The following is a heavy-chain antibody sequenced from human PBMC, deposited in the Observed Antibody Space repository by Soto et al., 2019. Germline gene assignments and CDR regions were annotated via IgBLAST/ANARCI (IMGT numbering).Heavy chain of an antibody. CDR2: INPSGGGE. V-gene: IGHV1-46*03. D-gene: IGHD2-21*02. J-gene: IGHJ4*02. CDR1: GDTFTTYY. CDR3: VRGGSVVVVTAPFDY. Sequence: QVQLVQSGAGVKKPGASVTVSCKASGDTFTTYYLHWVRQAPGQGLEWLGMINPSGGGETYAQKFLGRLTMTRDTSTNTVDMELSSLISEDTAVYYCVRGGSVVVVTAPFDYWGQGTLVTVSS.